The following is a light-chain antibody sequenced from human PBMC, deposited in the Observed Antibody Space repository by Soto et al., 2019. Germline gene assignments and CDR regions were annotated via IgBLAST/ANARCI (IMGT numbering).Light chain of an antibody. Sequence: EIVLTQSPGTLSLSPGERATLSCRASQSISSSFLAWYQQKPGQAPRLLIYAASGRATGIPYRISGSGSGTDFTLTISRLEPEDFAVYYCQQYGTSPYTFGQGTTLEIK. CDR3: QQYGTSPYT. CDR2: AAS. V-gene: IGKV3-20*01. J-gene: IGKJ2*01. CDR1: QSISSSF.